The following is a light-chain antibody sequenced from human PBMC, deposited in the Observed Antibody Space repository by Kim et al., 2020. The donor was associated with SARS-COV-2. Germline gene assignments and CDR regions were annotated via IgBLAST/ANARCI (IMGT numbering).Light chain of an antibody. CDR1: QSVSSDY. Sequence: SPGERATPSCGASQSVSSDYLAWYQQKPGLAPRLLIYDASNRATGIPDRFSGSGSGTDFSLTISSLEPEDFAVYYCHQYGTSPQTFGQGTKVDIK. J-gene: IGKJ1*01. CDR2: DAS. V-gene: IGKV3D-20*01. CDR3: HQYGTSPQT.